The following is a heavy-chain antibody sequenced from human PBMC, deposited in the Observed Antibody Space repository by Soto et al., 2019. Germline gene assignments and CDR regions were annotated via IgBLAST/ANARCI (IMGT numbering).Heavy chain of an antibody. V-gene: IGHV5-51*01. Sequence: SLKISCEGSGYTFTDYWMGWVRQLPGKGLEWMGIIYPGDSDTRYSPSFQGHVTITVDKSTNTAYLQWNTLRASDTAMYYCARQIIILRYDLYATDFSFHAPTPTDV. CDR1: GYTFTDYW. J-gene: IGHJ3*01. CDR2: IYPGDSDT. CDR3: ARQIIILRYDLYATDFSFHAPTPTDV. D-gene: IGHD3-9*01.